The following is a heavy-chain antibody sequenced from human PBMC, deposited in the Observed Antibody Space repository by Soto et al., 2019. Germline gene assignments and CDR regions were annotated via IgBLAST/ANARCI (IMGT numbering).Heavy chain of an antibody. D-gene: IGHD1-1*01. V-gene: IGHV4-61*02. Sequence: SETLSLTCTVSGGSVSSGSYYWSWIRKSAGKGLEWIGRIYATGTTDYNPSLKSRVMMSVDTSKKQFSLKLRSVTAADTAVYYCVRDGTKTLRDWFDPWGQGISVTVSS. CDR2: IYATGTT. CDR3: VRDGTKTLRDWFDP. J-gene: IGHJ5*02. CDR1: GGSVSSGSYY.